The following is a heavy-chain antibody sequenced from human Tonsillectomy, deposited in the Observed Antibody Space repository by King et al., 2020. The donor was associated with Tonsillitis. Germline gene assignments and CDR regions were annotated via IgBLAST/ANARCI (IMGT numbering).Heavy chain of an antibody. CDR2: INPYSGDT. CDR1: GYTLSAYY. CDR3: ARGRFLEWLPSGNWFDP. D-gene: IGHD3-3*01. V-gene: IGHV1-2*02. Sequence: VQLVESGAEVKKPEASVKVSCKATGYTLSAYYLHWVRQAPGQGLEWMGWINPYSGDTNLAQKFQGRVTMTRDTATSTAYMELSRLRSDDTAVYYCARGRFLEWLPSGNWFDPWGQGTLVTVSS. J-gene: IGHJ5*02.